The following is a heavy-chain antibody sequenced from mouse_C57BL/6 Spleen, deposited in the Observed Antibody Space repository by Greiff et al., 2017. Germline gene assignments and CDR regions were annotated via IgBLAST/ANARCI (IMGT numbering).Heavy chain of an antibody. D-gene: IGHD1-1*01. CDR3: ARSEYYGKGTEARDY. J-gene: IGHJ4*01. CDR2: IDPSDSYT. V-gene: IGHV1-50*01. Sequence: QVQLQQPGAELVKPGASVKLSCKASGYTFTSYWMQWVKQRPGQGLEWIGEIDPSDSYTNYNQKFKGKATLTVDTSSRTAYMQLSSLPSEDSAVFYGARSEYYGKGTEARDYWGQGTAGTVSS. CDR1: GYTFTSYW.